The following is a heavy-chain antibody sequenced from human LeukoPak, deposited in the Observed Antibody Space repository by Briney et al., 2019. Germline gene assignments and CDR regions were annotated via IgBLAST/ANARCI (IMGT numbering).Heavy chain of an antibody. CDR3: ASGYCYDSSGDYWYFDL. CDR1: GGSISSYY. D-gene: IGHD3-22*01. V-gene: IGHV4-59*08. Sequence: SETLSLTCTVSGGSISSYYWSWIRQPPGKGLEWIGYIYYSGSTNYNPSLKSRVTISVDTSKNQFSLKLSSVTAADTAVYYCASGYCYDSSGDYWYFDLWGRGTLVTVSS. CDR2: IYYSGST. J-gene: IGHJ2*01.